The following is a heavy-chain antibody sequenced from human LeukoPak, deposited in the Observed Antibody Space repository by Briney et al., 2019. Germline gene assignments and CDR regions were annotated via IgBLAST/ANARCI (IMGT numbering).Heavy chain of an antibody. CDR3: ARKDGDG. V-gene: IGHV4-59*01. Sequence: PSETLSLTCTVSGVSISRYHWTWIRQPPGEGLEWIGHIYNSGSTNYNPSLRGRVTISLDTSKNQVSLKLSSVTAADTAMYYCARKDGDGWGQGTLVTVSS. J-gene: IGHJ4*02. D-gene: IGHD5-24*01. CDR2: IYNSGST. CDR1: GVSISRYH.